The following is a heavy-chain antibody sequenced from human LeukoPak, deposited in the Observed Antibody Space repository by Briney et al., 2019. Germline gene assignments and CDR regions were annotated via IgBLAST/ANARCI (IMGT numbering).Heavy chain of an antibody. D-gene: IGHD3-10*01. V-gene: IGHV4-34*01. Sequence: SETLSLTCAVYRGSFSGYYWSWIRQPPGKGLEWIGEINDSGSTNYNPSLKSRVTISVDTSKNQFSLKLSSVTAADTAVYYCARRRITMVRGVSGYFDYWGQGTLVTVSS. CDR3: ARRRITMVRGVSGYFDY. CDR1: RGSFSGYY. CDR2: INDSGST. J-gene: IGHJ4*02.